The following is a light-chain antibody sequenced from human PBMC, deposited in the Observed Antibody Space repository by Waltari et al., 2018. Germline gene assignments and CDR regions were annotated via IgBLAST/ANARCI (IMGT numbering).Light chain of an antibody. Sequence: EVVLTQSPATLSLSPGERATLSCRASQSVSYYLAWYQKKPGQAPRLLIYDASNRATGIPARFSGSGSGTDFTLTISSLEPEDFAVYYCQQRTNWPLTFGGGTKVEI. CDR2: DAS. CDR3: QQRTNWPLT. CDR1: QSVSYY. V-gene: IGKV3-11*01. J-gene: IGKJ4*01.